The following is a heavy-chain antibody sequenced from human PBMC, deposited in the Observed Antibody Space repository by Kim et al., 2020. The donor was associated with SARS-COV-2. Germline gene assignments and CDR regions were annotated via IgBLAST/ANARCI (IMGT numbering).Heavy chain of an antibody. CDR1: GGSFSGYY. J-gene: IGHJ3*02. Sequence: SETLSLTCAAYGGSFSGYYWRWIRQPPGKGLEWIGEINHSGSTNYNPSLKSRVTRSVDTSKNQFSLKLSSVTAADTAVYYCARGNGYSYGFVDAFDIWGQGTMVTVSS. CDR3: ARGNGYSYGFVDAFDI. CDR2: INHSGST. V-gene: IGHV4-34*01. D-gene: IGHD5-18*01.